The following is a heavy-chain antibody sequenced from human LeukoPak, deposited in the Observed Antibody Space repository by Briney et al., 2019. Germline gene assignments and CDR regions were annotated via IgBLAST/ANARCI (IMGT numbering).Heavy chain of an antibody. Sequence: PGGSLRLSCAVSGFSLSSYWMSWVRQAPGKGLEWVSSIGSSSGYIYYADSVKGRFTISRDNAKNSLYLQMNSLRAEDTAVYYCARVPSFLDSSGYYAYFDYWGQGTLVTVSS. CDR3: ARVPSFLDSSGYYAYFDY. D-gene: IGHD3-22*01. CDR2: IGSSSGYI. V-gene: IGHV3-21*01. J-gene: IGHJ4*02. CDR1: GFSLSSYW.